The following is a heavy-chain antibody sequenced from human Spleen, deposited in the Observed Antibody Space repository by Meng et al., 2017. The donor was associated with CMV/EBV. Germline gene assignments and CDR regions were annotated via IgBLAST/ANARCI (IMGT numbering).Heavy chain of an antibody. V-gene: IGHV3-7*01. CDR2: IKQDGSEK. D-gene: IGHD3-3*01. CDR1: GFTFSSYW. Sequence: GESLKISCAASGFTFSSYWMSWVRQAPGKGLEWVANIKQDGSEKYYVDSVKGRFTISRDNAKNSLYLQMNSLRAEDTAVYYCAREERDYDFWSGYYKFDYWGQGTTVTVSS. CDR3: AREERDYDFWSGYYKFDY. J-gene: IGHJ4*03.